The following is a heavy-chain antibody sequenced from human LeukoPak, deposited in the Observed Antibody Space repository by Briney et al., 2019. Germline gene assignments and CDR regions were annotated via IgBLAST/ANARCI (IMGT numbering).Heavy chain of an antibody. V-gene: IGHV3-23*01. CDR1: GFTFNNIA. D-gene: IGHD1-1*01. J-gene: IGHJ4*02. Sequence: PGGSLRLSCAASGFTFNNIAMSWVRQAPGKGLEWVSAIGDNGGDTKYAASVKGRFTIYRDNSRNTLYLQMNSLRVEETAIYYCGRDWKLDYWGQGTLVTVSS. CDR3: GRDWKLDY. CDR2: IGDNGGDT.